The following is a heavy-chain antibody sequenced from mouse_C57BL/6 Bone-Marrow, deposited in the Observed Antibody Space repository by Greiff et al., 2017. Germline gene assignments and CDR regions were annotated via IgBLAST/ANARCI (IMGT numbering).Heavy chain of an antibody. CDR1: GFTFSSYG. Sequence: EVKLVESGGDLVKPGGSLKLSCAASGFTFSSYGMSWVRQTPDKRLEWVATISSGGSYTYYPDSVKGRFTISRDNAKNTLYLQMSSLKSEDTAMYYCARHEFITTVGGDYWGQGTTLTVSS. CDR3: ARHEFITTVGGDY. D-gene: IGHD1-1*01. J-gene: IGHJ2*01. V-gene: IGHV5-6*01. CDR2: ISSGGSYT.